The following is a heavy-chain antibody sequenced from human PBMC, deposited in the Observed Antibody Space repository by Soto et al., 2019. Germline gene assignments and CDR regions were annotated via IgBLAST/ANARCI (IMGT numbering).Heavy chain of an antibody. Sequence: SETLSLTCTVSGGSISSYYWSWIRQPPGKGLEWIGYIYYSGSTNYNPSLKSRVTISVDTSKNQFSLKLSSVTAADTAVYYCAREPRGYSGYDSGDAFDIWGQGTMVTVSS. CDR2: IYYSGST. CDR1: GGSISSYY. D-gene: IGHD5-12*01. V-gene: IGHV4-59*01. J-gene: IGHJ3*02. CDR3: AREPRGYSGYDSGDAFDI.